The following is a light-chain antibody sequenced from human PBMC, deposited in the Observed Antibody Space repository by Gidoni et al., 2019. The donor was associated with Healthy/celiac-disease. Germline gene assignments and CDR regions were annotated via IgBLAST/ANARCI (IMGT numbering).Light chain of an antibody. CDR2: LDS. CDR3: MQALQTPWT. V-gene: IGKV2-28*01. J-gene: IGKJ1*01. CDR1: QSLLHSNGYNY. Sequence: DIVMTLSPLSLPVTPGGPASISCRSSQSLLHSNGYNYLDWYLQKPGQSPQLLIYLDSNRASGVPDRFSGGGSGTDFTLKISRVEAEDVGVYYCMQALQTPWTFGQGTKVEIK.